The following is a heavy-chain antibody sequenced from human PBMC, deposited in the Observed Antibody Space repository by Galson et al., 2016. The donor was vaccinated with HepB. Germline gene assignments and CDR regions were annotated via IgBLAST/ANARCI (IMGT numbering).Heavy chain of an antibody. V-gene: IGHV3-7*03. Sequence: SLRLSCAASGFTFSSYGMHWVRQAPGKGLEWVGRIKTKSEKYYVDSVKGRFTISRDNAKNSLYVQMDSLRAEDTAVYFCARERFCSSATCYVGDAFHIGGQGTMVTVS. CDR1: GFTFSSYG. CDR3: ARERFCSSATCYVGDAFHI. D-gene: IGHD2-2*01. J-gene: IGHJ3*02. CDR2: KTKSEK.